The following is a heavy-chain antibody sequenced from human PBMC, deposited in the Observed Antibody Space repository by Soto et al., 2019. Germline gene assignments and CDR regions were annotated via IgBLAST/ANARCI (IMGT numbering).Heavy chain of an antibody. J-gene: IGHJ6*02. Sequence: SETLSLTCAVYGGSFSGYYWSWIRQPPGKGLEWIGEINHSGSTNYNPSLKSRVTISVDTSKNQFSLKLSSVTAADTAVYYCARVRITMVRGVITTRDYYYYRMDVWGQGTTVT. CDR2: INHSGST. CDR3: ARVRITMVRGVITTRDYYYYRMDV. CDR1: GGSFSGYY. D-gene: IGHD3-10*01. V-gene: IGHV4-34*01.